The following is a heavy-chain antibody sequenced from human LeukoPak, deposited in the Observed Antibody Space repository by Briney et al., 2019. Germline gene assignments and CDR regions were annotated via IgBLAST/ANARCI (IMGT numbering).Heavy chain of an antibody. CDR1: GGSISSSY. CDR3: ARATAYYCIDY. D-gene: IGHD3-16*01. J-gene: IGHJ4*02. Sequence: SETLSLTCNVTGGSISSSYWSWIRQPPGKGLEWIGYISYNGNTNYNPSLKSRVTISVGTSKNHFSLKLSSVTAADTAVYYCARATAYYCIDYWGQGTLVTVSS. V-gene: IGHV4-59*01. CDR2: ISYNGNT.